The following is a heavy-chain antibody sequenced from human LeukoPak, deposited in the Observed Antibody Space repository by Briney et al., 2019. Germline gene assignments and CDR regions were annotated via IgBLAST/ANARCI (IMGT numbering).Heavy chain of an antibody. CDR2: ISGSGGSA. CDR3: AKGRAAAPVYYFDY. D-gene: IGHD3-10*01. CDR1: GFTFSSYA. J-gene: IGHJ4*02. Sequence: QPGGSLRLSCAASGFTFSSYAMSWVRQAPGKGLEWVSAISGSGGSAYYADSVKGRFTISRDNSKNTLYLQMNSLRAEDTAVYYCAKGRAAAPVYYFDYWGQGTLVTVSS. V-gene: IGHV3-23*01.